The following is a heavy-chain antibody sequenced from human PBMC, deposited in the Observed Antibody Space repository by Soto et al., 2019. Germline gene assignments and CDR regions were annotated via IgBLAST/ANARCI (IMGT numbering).Heavy chain of an antibody. V-gene: IGHV4-39*01. J-gene: IGHJ6*02. CDR3: GAYYYGSGSYEYYYYGMDV. CDR2: IYYSGST. CDR1: GGSISSSSYY. D-gene: IGHD3-10*01. Sequence: QLQLQESGPGLVKPSETLSLTCTVSGGSISSSSYYWGWIRQPPGKGLEWIGSIYYSGSTYYNPSLKSRVTISVDTSKNQFSLKLSSVTAADTAVYYCGAYYYGSGSYEYYYYGMDVWGQGTTVTVSS.